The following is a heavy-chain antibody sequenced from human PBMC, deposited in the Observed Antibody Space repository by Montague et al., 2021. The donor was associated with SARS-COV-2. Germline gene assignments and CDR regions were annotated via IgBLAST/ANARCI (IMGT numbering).Heavy chain of an antibody. D-gene: IGHD2-15*01. CDR1: GGSLSSYY. CDR2: IYHSAST. Sequence: SETLSLTCTVSGGSLSSYYWSWIRQPPGKGLEWIGEIYHSASTNYNPSLKSRVTISLDTSKNQFSLKMNSVTAADTAVYYCARGSYCPDAFDIWGQGTMVTVSS. CDR3: ARGSYCPDAFDI. J-gene: IGHJ3*02. V-gene: IGHV4-59*01.